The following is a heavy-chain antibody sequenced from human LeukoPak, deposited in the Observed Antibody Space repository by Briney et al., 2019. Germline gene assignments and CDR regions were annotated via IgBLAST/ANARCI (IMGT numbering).Heavy chain of an antibody. V-gene: IGHV3-21*01. D-gene: IGHD5-18*01. Sequence: GGSLRLSCAASGFTFSSYSMNWVRQAPGKGLEWVSSISSSSTYIYYADSVKGRFTIPRDNAKNSLHLQMNSLRAEDTAVYYCGYSYGYDVQYFDYWGQGTLVTVSS. CDR1: GFTFSSYS. CDR2: ISSSSTYI. CDR3: GYSYGYDVQYFDY. J-gene: IGHJ4*02.